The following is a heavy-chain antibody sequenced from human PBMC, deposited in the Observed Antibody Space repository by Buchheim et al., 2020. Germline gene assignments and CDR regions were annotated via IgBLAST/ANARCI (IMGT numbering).Heavy chain of an antibody. V-gene: IGHV3-73*02. Sequence: EVQLVESGGGLVQPGESLKLPCVGSGFAFSAAAMHWVRQASGKGLEWVGHIRGKGNNYATAYSASVNGRFTISRDDSENTAYLQMNSLKIEDTAVYYCTGSSSGYWGRGTL. CDR3: TGSSSGY. CDR2: IRGKGNNYAT. D-gene: IGHD6-6*01. CDR1: GFAFSAAA. J-gene: IGHJ4*02.